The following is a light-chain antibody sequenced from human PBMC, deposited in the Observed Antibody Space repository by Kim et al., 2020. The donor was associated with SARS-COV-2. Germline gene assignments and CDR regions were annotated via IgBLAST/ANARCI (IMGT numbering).Light chain of an antibody. Sequence: VALGQTGRITCQGDSLRSYYATWYQQKPGQAPILVIYGKNHRPSGIPDRFSGSSSGNTASLTITGTQAGDEADYYCNSRDSNDNVVFGGGTQLTVL. V-gene: IGLV3-19*01. CDR3: NSRDSNDNVV. CDR1: SLRSYY. J-gene: IGLJ2*01. CDR2: GKN.